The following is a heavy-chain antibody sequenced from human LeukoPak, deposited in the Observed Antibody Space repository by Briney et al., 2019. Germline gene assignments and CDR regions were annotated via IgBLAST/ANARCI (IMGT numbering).Heavy chain of an antibody. D-gene: IGHD3-10*01. J-gene: IGHJ4*01. CDR3: ARAVYYSNYLGY. Sequence: GGSLRLSCAASGFTFSDVYMSWIRQAPGKGLEWVSYISSSGSSTKYADSVKGRFTISRDNAKNSLYLQMNSLRAEDTAMYYCARAVYYSNYLGYWGQGTLVTVSS. CDR2: ISSSGSST. CDR1: GFTFSDVY. V-gene: IGHV3-11*06.